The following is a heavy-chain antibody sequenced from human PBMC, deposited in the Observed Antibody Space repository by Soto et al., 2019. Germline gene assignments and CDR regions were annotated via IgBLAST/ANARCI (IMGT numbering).Heavy chain of an antibody. D-gene: IGHD6-13*01. CDR3: VRGVGSSWSYWYFDL. CDR1: GGSVTNSGHS. J-gene: IGHJ2*01. CDR2: IYHSGST. V-gene: IGHV4-30-2*01. Sequence: QLQLQESGSGLVRPSQTLSLTCAVSGGSVTNSGHSWTWIRQPPGKGLEWIGYIYHSGSTYYNTSLKSRVTISVDRSKNHFSLKLNSVTAADMAVYYCVRGVGSSWSYWYFDLWGRGTLVTVSS.